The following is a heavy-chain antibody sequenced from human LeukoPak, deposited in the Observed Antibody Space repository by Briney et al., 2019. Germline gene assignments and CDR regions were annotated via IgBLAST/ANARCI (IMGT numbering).Heavy chain of an antibody. J-gene: IGHJ4*02. V-gene: IGHV3-23*01. CDR2: IGASGGST. D-gene: IGHD3-9*01. CDR1: GFTFSSYA. CDR3: AKAEGYDILTGLDY. Sequence: GGSLRLSCVASGFTFSSYAMSWVRQAQGKGLEWVSGIGASGGSTYYADSVKGRFTISRDNSKNTLYLQMNSLRTEDTAVYYCAKAEGYDILTGLDYWGQGTLVTVSS.